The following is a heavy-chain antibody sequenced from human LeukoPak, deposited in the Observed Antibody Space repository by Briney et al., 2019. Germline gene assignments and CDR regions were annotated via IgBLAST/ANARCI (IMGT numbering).Heavy chain of an antibody. J-gene: IGHJ3*02. CDR1: GFTVCSNY. CDR3: ARDYSGSGSYSAYDI. CDR2: IYSVGLT. D-gene: IGHD3-10*01. Sequence: GGSLRVSGAASGFTVCSNYMSWVRQAPGKGLEWVSVIYSVGLTYYADSVKGRFTISRDNSRNTLYLQMNSLRAEDTAVYYCARDYSGSGSYSAYDIWGHATEITVSS. V-gene: IGHV3-53*01.